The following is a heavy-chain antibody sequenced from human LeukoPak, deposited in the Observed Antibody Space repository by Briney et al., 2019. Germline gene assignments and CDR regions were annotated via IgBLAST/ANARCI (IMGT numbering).Heavy chain of an antibody. D-gene: IGHD6-13*01. V-gene: IGHV4-38-2*02. Sequence: SETLSLTCTVSSGSISSGYYWGWIRQPPGKGLEWIGNIYPTGSTYYNPSLKSRVTISVDTSKNQFSLKVSSVSAADTAVYYCARAYSSSWYWNWFDPWGQGTLVTVSS. CDR2: IYPTGST. J-gene: IGHJ5*02. CDR1: SGSISSGYY. CDR3: ARAYSSSWYWNWFDP.